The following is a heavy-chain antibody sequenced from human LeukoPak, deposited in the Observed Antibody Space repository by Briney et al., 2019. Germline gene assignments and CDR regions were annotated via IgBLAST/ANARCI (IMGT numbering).Heavy chain of an antibody. V-gene: IGHV3-9*01. Sequence: GGSLRLSCAASGFTFDNYAMHWVRQAPGEGLEWVSGITWNSDAIGYADSVKGRFTISRDNARNSLYLQMSSLRVEDTAFYCCATTPPAIAVAGNGQFDNWGQGTLVTVSS. D-gene: IGHD6-19*01. CDR2: ITWNSDAI. J-gene: IGHJ4*02. CDR3: ATTPPAIAVAGNGQFDN. CDR1: GFTFDNYA.